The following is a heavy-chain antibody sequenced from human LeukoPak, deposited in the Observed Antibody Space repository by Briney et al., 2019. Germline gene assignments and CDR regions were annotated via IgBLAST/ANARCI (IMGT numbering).Heavy chain of an antibody. J-gene: IGHJ5*02. CDR1: GYTFTSYG. V-gene: IGHV1-18*01. Sequence: GASVKVSCKASGYTFTSYGISWVRQAPGRGLEWMGWISAYNGNTNYAQKLQGRVTMTTDTSTSTAYMELRSLRSDDTAVYYCARDEFLSRGRSSGSYYNGRRNWFDPWGQGTLVTVSS. D-gene: IGHD3-10*01. CDR3: ARDEFLSRGRSSGSYYNGRRNWFDP. CDR2: ISAYNGNT.